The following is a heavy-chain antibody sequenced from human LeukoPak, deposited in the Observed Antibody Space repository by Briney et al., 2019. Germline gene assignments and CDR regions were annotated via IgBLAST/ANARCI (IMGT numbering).Heavy chain of an antibody. V-gene: IGHV4-4*02. CDR3: ARETSQKGAHYMDV. Sequence: SGTLSLTCAVSGVSISSNLWWTWVRQPPGKGLEWIAEIHHSGSINYNPSLKSRVTISVDTSKNQFSLKLRSVTAADTAVYYCARETSQKGAHYMDVWGKGTTVTISS. CDR2: IHHSGSI. J-gene: IGHJ6*03. CDR1: GVSISSNLW. D-gene: IGHD3-16*01.